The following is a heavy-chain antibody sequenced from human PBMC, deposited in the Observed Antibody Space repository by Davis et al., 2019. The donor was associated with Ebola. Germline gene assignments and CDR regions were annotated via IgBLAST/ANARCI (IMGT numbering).Heavy chain of an antibody. CDR3: ARLPALSIAARRNYYYYGMDV. V-gene: IGHV1-69*06. CDR2: IIPIFGTA. D-gene: IGHD6-6*01. J-gene: IGHJ6*02. CDR1: GYTFTSYG. Sequence: SVKVSCKASGYTFTSYGISWVRQAPGQGLEWMGGIIPIFGTANYAQKFQGRVTITADKSTSTAYMELRSLRSDDTAVYYCARLPALSIAARRNYYYYGMDVWGQGTTVTVSS.